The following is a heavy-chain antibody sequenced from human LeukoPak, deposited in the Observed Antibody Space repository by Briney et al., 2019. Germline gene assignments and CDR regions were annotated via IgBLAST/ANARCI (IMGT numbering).Heavy chain of an antibody. CDR1: GYTFTGYY. Sequence: ASVKVSCKASGYTFTGYYMHWVRQAPGQGLEWMGWINPNSGGTNYAQKFQGRVTMTRDTSISTAYMELSRLRSDDTAVYYCARGHIEDRLGTPYWYFDLWGRGTLVTVSS. CDR2: INPNSGGT. D-gene: IGHD7-27*01. J-gene: IGHJ2*01. CDR3: ARGHIEDRLGTPYWYFDL. V-gene: IGHV1-2*02.